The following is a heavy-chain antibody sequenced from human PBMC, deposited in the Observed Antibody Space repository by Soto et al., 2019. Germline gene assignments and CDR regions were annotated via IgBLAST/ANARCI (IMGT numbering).Heavy chain of an antibody. Sequence: QVQLVQSGAEVKKPGSSVKVSCKASGGTFSSYAISWVRQAPGQGLEWMGGIIPIFGTADYAQKFQGRVTITAXXXTXSAYMELSSLRSEDTAVYYCARAVAGGVYYYYGMDVWGQGTTVTVSS. D-gene: IGHD6-19*01. V-gene: IGHV1-69*12. CDR2: IIPIFGTA. CDR1: GGTFSSYA. CDR3: ARAVAGGVYYYYGMDV. J-gene: IGHJ6*02.